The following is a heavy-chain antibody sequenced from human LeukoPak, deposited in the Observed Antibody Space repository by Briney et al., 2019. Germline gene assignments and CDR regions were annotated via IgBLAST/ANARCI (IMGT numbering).Heavy chain of an antibody. Sequence: PSETLSLTCSVSGDSISTSSYYWGWIRQPPGKGLEWIGTIYYSGSTYYNPSLTSRVTISVDTSKNQFSLKLSSVTAADTAVYYCATDRDGYKIFDYWGQGTLVTVSS. V-gene: IGHV4-39*02. CDR2: IYYSGST. J-gene: IGHJ4*02. CDR3: ATDRDGYKIFDY. D-gene: IGHD5-24*01. CDR1: GDSISTSSYY.